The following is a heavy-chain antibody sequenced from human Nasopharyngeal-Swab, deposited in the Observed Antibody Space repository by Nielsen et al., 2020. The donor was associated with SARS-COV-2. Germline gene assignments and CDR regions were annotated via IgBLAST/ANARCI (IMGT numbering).Heavy chain of an antibody. CDR2: IWYDGSNK. CDR1: GFTFSSYG. D-gene: IGHD3-22*01. CDR3: ARTYYLGAAFDI. Sequence: GGSLRLSCAASGFTFSSYGMHWVRQAPGKGLEWVAVIWYDGSNKYYADSVKGRFTISRDNSKNTLYLQMNSLRAEDTAVYYCARTYYLGAAFDIWGQGTMVTVSS. V-gene: IGHV3-33*01. J-gene: IGHJ3*02.